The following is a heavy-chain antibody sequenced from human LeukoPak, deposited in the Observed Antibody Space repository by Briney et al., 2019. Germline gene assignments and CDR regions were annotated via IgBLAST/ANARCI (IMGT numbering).Heavy chain of an antibody. CDR2: IYYSGST. CDR1: GGSISSYY. Sequence: SETLSLTCTVSGGSISSYYWSWIRQPPGKGLEWIGYIYYSGSTNYNPSLKSRVTISVGTSKNQFSLKLTSVTAADTAVYYCVRDRELTYWGQGTLVTVSS. V-gene: IGHV4-59*03. D-gene: IGHD1-26*01. CDR3: VRDRELTY. J-gene: IGHJ4*02.